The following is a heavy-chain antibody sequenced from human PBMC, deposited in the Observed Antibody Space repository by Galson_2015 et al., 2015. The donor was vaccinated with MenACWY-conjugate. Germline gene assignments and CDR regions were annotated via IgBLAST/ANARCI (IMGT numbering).Heavy chain of an antibody. CDR1: GFTFSNAW. J-gene: IGHJ4*02. CDR3: AVHNWGAHLH. D-gene: IGHD7-27*01. V-gene: IGHV3-15*01. Sequence: SLRLSCAASGFTFSNAWMSWVRQAPGKGLEWVGRIKSKTDGGTAEYGAPVKGRFTISRDDSKNTLYLQMNSLKTEDTSVYYCAVHNWGAHLHWGQGTLVTVSS. CDR2: IKSKTDGGTA.